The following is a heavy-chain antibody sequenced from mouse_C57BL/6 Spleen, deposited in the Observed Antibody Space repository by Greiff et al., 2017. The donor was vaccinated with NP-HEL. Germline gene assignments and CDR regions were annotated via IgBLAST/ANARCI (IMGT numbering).Heavy chain of an antibody. J-gene: IGHJ2*01. CDR2: IWSGGST. CDR1: GFSLTSYG. CDR3: ATSYSNYRYYIDY. V-gene: IGHV2-2*01. Sequence: QVQLQQSGPGLVQPSQSLSITCTVSGFSLTSYGVHWVRQSPGKGLEWLGVIWSGGSTDYNAAFISRLSISKDNSRSQFFFKMNSLQADDTAIYYCATSYSNYRYYIDYWGQGTTLTVSS. D-gene: IGHD2-5*01.